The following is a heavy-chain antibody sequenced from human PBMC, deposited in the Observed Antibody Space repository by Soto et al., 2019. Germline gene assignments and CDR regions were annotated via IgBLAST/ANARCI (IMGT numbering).Heavy chain of an antibody. Sequence: PGESLKISCKGSGYSFTSYWIGWVRQMPGKGLEWMGIIYPGDSDTRYSPSFQGQVTISADKFISTAYLQWSSLKASDTAMYYCAMFSALTTVANYAFDIWGQGTMVTVS. D-gene: IGHD4-17*01. J-gene: IGHJ3*02. V-gene: IGHV5-51*01. CDR3: AMFSALTTVANYAFDI. CDR2: IYPGDSDT. CDR1: GYSFTSYW.